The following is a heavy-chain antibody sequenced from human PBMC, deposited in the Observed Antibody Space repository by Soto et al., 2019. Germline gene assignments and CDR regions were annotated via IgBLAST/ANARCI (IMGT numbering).Heavy chain of an antibody. D-gene: IGHD3-3*01. CDR3: ARGQAFWTGYYRMPYYFDY. Sequence: QVQLQESGPGLVKPSETLSLTCTVSGGSIVYYYWSWIRQPPGKGLEYIGYLFYSGSTNYDPSLKSRVTISVDTPKNQFSLKLTSVTAADTAVYYCARGQAFWTGYYRMPYYFDYWGQGTLVTVSS. J-gene: IGHJ4*02. V-gene: IGHV4-59*01. CDR2: LFYSGST. CDR1: GGSIVYYY.